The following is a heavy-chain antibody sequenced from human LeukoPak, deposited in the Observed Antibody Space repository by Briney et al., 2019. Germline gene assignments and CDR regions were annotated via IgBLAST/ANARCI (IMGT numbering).Heavy chain of an antibody. CDR3: ARDRTIFGVVTSPYFDY. CDR2: IYYSGST. V-gene: IGHV4-39*07. J-gene: IGHJ4*02. Sequence: SETLSLTCTVSGGSISSRSYYWGWIRQPPGKGLEWIGSIYYSGSTYYNPSLKSRVTISVDTSKNQFSLKLSSVTAADTAVYYCARDRTIFGVVTSPYFDYWGQGTLVTVSS. CDR1: GGSISSRSYY. D-gene: IGHD3-3*01.